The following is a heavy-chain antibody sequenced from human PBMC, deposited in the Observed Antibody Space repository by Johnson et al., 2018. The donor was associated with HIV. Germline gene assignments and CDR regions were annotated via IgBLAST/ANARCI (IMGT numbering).Heavy chain of an antibody. CDR1: GFTFSRFG. V-gene: IGHV3-20*04. J-gene: IGHJ3*02. D-gene: IGHD1-26*01. CDR3: AREGVGTTCPFDI. Sequence: VQLVESGGGVVQPGGSLRLSCVASGFTFSRFGMHWVRQAPGKGLAWVSGLYWHGGCTGYADSVTGRFTISRDNAKNSLYLQMNSLRAEDTALYYCAREGVGTTCPFDIWGQGTRVTVSS. CDR2: LYWHGGCT.